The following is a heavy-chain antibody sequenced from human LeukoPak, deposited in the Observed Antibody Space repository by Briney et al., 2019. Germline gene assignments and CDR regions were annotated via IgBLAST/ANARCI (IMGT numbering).Heavy chain of an antibody. CDR2: ISGSGGST. CDR3: AKESPGYDILTGPSPFDY. D-gene: IGHD3-9*01. J-gene: IGHJ4*02. V-gene: IGHV3-23*01. Sequence: PGGSLRLSCAASGFTFSSYAMSWVRQAPGKGLEWVSAISGSGGSTYYADSVKGRFTISRDNSKNTLYLQMNRLRAEDTAVYYCAKESPGYDILTGPSPFDYWGQGTLVTVSS. CDR1: GFTFSSYA.